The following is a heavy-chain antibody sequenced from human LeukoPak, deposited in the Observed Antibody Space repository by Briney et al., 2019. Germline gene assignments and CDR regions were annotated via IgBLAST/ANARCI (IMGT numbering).Heavy chain of an antibody. CDR3: ARGGYIYGSFDN. CDR1: GYSFTNYY. J-gene: IGHJ4*02. CDR2: INPSGGSSGGST. D-gene: IGHD5-18*01. Sequence: ASVKVSCKASGYSFTNYYLHWVRQAPGQGLEYMGIINPSGGSSGGSTTYAQKFQGRVTMTRDTSTSTVYMELSNLRSEDTAVYYCARGGYIYGSFDNWGQATLVTVSS. V-gene: IGHV1-46*01.